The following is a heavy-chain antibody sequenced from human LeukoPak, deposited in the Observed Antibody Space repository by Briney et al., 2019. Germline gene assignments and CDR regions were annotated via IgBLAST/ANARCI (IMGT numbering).Heavy chain of an antibody. CDR1: GFTFSSYA. V-gene: IGHV3-30*04. CDR2: ISYDGSNK. J-gene: IGHJ4*02. D-gene: IGHD2-8*01. Sequence: PGGSLRLSCAASGFTFSSYAMHWVRQAPGKGLEWVAVISYDGSNKYYADSVKGRFTISRDNSKNTLYLQMNSLRAEDTAAYYCAKDTGSWSPDYWGQGTLVTVSS. CDR3: AKDTGSWSPDY.